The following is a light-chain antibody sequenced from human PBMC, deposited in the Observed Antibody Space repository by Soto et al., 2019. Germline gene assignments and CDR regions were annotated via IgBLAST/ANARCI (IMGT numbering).Light chain of an antibody. CDR1: SGHNSNP. CDR3: QTWGAGTAVV. Sequence: QSVLTQSPSASASLGASVKLTCTLSSGHNSNPIAWHQQQPEKGPRFLVKLNSDGSHDKGDGIPHRFSGSSSGAERYLLIASLRSEDEAEYYCQTWGAGTAVVFGGGTQLTVL. V-gene: IGLV4-69*01. J-gene: IGLJ2*01. CDR2: LNSDGSH.